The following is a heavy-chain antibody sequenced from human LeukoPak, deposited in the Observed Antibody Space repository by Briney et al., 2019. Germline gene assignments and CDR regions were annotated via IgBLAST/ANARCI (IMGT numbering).Heavy chain of an antibody. J-gene: IGHJ4*02. CDR3: TNGVMYGRWLEHGFDH. V-gene: IGHV3-7*01. D-gene: IGHD6-19*01. CDR2: IKQDGSES. CDR1: GFTFSSYW. Sequence: QPGGSLRLSCAASGFTFSSYWMSWVRQAPGKGLEWVANIKQDGSESYYVDSVKGRFTISRDNSKNTLFLQMNSLRVEDTAVYYCTNGVMYGRWLEHGFDHWGQGTLVTVSS.